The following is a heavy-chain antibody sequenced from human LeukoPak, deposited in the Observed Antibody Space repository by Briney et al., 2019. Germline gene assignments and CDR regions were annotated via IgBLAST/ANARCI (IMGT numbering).Heavy chain of an antibody. CDR1: GYTLTEFS. D-gene: IGHD3-10*01. CDR3: ATPSRGSGSYSRSSFSYWFDP. V-gene: IGHV1-24*01. J-gene: IGHJ5*02. CDR2: FDPEDGET. Sequence: ASVKVSCKVSGYTLTEFSMHWVRQAPGKGLEWMGGFDPEDGETIYAQKFQGRVTMTEDTSTDTAYMELSSLRSEDTAVYYCATPSRGSGSYSRSSFSYWFDPWGQGTLVTVSS.